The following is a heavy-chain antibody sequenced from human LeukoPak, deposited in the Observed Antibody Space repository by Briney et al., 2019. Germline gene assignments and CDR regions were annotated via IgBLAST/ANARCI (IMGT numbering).Heavy chain of an antibody. CDR3: AREYYDSSGYPYYYYYYGMDV. CDR1: GGSISSSSYY. Sequence: PSETLSLTCTVSGGSISSSSYYWGWIRQPPGKGLEWIGSIYYSGSTYYNPSLKSRVTISVDTSKNQFSLKLSSVTAADTAVYYCAREYYDSSGYPYYYYYYGMDVWGQGTTVTVSS. J-gene: IGHJ6*02. D-gene: IGHD3-22*01. CDR2: IYYSGST. V-gene: IGHV4-39*07.